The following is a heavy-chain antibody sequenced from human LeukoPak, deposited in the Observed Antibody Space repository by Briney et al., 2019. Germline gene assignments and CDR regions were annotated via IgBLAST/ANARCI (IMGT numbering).Heavy chain of an antibody. V-gene: IGHV3-7*03. J-gene: IGHJ4*02. D-gene: IGHD2-8*01. Sequence: GGSLRLSCAPSEFTFSNYWMTWVRQAPGKGLEWVANIKEDGSDKYYAASVKGRFAISRDNARNSLYLEMTSLRPEDTAVYYCVKDAPNGSVDFWGRGTLVTVSS. CDR3: VKDAPNGSVDF. CDR1: EFTFSNYW. CDR2: IKEDGSDK.